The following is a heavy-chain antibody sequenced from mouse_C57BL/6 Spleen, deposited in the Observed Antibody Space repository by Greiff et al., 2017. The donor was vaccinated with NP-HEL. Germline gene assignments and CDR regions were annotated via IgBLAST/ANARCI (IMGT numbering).Heavy chain of an antibody. CDR1: GYTFTSYW. D-gene: IGHD2-5*01. CDR3: ARSESNYPPAY. V-gene: IGHV1-50*01. Sequence: VQLQQSGAELVKPGASVKLSCKASGYTFTSYWMQWVKQRPGQGLEWIGEIDPSDSYTNYNQKFKGKATLTVDTSSSTAYMQLSSLTSEDSAVYYCARSESNYPPAYWGQGTLVTVSA. CDR2: IDPSDSYT. J-gene: IGHJ3*01.